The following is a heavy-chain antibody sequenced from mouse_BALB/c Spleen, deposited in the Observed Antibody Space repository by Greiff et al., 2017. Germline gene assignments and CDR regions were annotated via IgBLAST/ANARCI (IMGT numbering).Heavy chain of an antibody. CDR2: IYPGDGDT. V-gene: IGHV1-82*01. D-gene: IGHD1-1*01. Sequence: QVQLQQSGPELVKPGASVKISCKASGYAFSSSWMNWVKQRPGQGLEWIGRIYPGDGDTNYNGKFKGKATLTADKSSSTAYMQLSSLTSVDSAVYFCARDYYGRAFDCWGQGTTLTVSS. J-gene: IGHJ2*01. CDR1: GYAFSSSW. CDR3: ARDYYGRAFDC.